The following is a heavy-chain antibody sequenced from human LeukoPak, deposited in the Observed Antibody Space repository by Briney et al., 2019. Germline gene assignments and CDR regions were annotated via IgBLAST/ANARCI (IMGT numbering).Heavy chain of an antibody. CDR3: ARDMVHITIFGVTHSAFDI. V-gene: IGHV1-18*01. CDR2: ISAYNGNT. J-gene: IGHJ3*02. Sequence: ASVKVSCKASGYTFTSYGISWVRQAPGQGLEWMGWISAYNGNTNYAQKLQGRVTMTTDTSTSTAYMELRSLRSDDTAVYYCARDMVHITIFGVTHSAFDIWGQGTMVTVSS. D-gene: IGHD3-3*01. CDR1: GYTFTSYG.